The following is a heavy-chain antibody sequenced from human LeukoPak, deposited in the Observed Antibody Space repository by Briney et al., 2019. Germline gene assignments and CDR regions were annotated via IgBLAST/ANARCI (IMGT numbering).Heavy chain of an antibody. CDR3: ARHEGEEGATVLGAFDI. CDR2: ISGSSSYI. J-gene: IGHJ3*02. D-gene: IGHD1-26*01. CDR1: GFTFSSYS. Sequence: GGSLRLSCAASGFTFSSYSMNWVRQAPGKGLEWVSSISGSSSYIYYADSVKGRFTISRDNAKNSLYLQMNSLRAEDTAVYYCARHEGEEGATVLGAFDIWGQGTMVTVSS. V-gene: IGHV3-21*01.